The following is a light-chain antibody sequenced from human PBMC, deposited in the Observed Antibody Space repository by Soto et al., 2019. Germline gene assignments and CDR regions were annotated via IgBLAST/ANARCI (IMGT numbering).Light chain of an antibody. CDR1: QTINSN. Sequence: IVMTQSPATLSRSVGDRVTITSRDSQTINSNLAWYQQKPGQAPRLFMFRASSRATGIPARFSGSGSGTEFNLTISSLQSEDFAVYYCQQYNNWPRATFGGGTKVDIK. J-gene: IGKJ4*01. CDR2: RAS. V-gene: IGKV3-15*01. CDR3: QQYNNWPRAT.